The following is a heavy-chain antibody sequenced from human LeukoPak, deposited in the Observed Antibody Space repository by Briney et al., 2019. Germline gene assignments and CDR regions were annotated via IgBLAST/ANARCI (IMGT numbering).Heavy chain of an antibody. V-gene: IGHV3-33*01. CDR2: IWYDGSNK. J-gene: IGHJ3*02. CDR3: AREAQQQLVGGAFDI. CDR1: GFTFSSYG. Sequence: PGGSLRLSCAASGFTFSSYGMHWVRQAPGKGLEWVAVIWYDGSNKYYADSVKGRFTISRDNSKNTLYLQMNSLRAEDTAVYYCAREAQQQLVGGAFDIWGQGTMVTVSS. D-gene: IGHD6-13*01.